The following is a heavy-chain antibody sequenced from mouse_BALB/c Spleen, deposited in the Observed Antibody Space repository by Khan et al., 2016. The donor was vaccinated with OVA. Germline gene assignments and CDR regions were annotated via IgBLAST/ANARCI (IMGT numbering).Heavy chain of an antibody. D-gene: IGHD1-1*01. CDR3: AGEVYGSNYAWFAY. CDR1: GFTFSDFA. Sequence: EVQLVESGGGLVKPGGSLKLSCTASGFTFSDFAMSWVRQTPEKRLDWVASISSGGTTYYSDTLKGRLTIFRDNARNILYLQMCSLRSEETTMYYCAGEVYGSNYAWFAYWGQGTLVTVSA. J-gene: IGHJ3*01. V-gene: IGHV5-6-5*01. CDR2: ISSGGTT.